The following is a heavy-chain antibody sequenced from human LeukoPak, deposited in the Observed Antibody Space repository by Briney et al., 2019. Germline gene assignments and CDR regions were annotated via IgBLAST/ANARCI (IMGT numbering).Heavy chain of an antibody. Sequence: GGSLRLSCIASGLTFRNYAMSWVRQASAKGLEWVAGMDQGGGFIQYADSVKGRFTISRDNSKNTLHLQMSSLRAEDTAVYYCAKDYRGSGEVGETGPLDCWGQGTLVTVSS. CDR3: AKDYRGSGEVGETGPLDC. CDR2: MDQGGGFI. V-gene: IGHV3-23*01. J-gene: IGHJ4*02. CDR1: GLTFRNYA. D-gene: IGHD1-14*01.